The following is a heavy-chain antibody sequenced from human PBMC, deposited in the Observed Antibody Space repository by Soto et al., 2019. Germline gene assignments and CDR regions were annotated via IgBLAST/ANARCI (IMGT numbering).Heavy chain of an antibody. CDR1: GFSLTTSGGG. V-gene: IGHV2-5*01. J-gene: IGHJ5*02. D-gene: IGHD6-6*01. CDR3: AQDHLVRGGNWFAP. CDR2: IYWNDDK. Sequence: SGPTLVNPTQTLTLTWTFSGFSLTTSGGGGAWIRQPPGKALEWLALIYWNDDKRYSPSLKSRLTITKDTSKNQVVLTMTNMDPVDTDTYFCAQDHLVRGGNWFAPWGQGTLVTVS.